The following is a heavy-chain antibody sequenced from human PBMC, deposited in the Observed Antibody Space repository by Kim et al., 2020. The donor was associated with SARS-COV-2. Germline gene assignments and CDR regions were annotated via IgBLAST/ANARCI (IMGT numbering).Heavy chain of an antibody. D-gene: IGHD3-22*01. CDR3: ARASYYDSSGYYGY. CDR2: IWYDGSNK. Sequence: GGSLRLSCAASGFTFSSYGMHWVRQAPGKGLEWVAVIWYDGSNKYYADSVKGRFTISRDNSKNTLYLQMNSLRAEDTAVYYCARASYYDSSGYYGYWGQGTLVTVSS. CDR1: GFTFSSYG. V-gene: IGHV3-33*01. J-gene: IGHJ4*02.